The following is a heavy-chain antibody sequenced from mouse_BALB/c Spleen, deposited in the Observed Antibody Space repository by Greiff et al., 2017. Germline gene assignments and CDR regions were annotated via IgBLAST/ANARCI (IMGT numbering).Heavy chain of an antibody. CDR2: INPSNGGT. V-gene: IGHV1S81*02. Sequence: QVQLQQSGAELVKPGASVKLSCKASGYTFTSYYMYWVKQRPGQGLEWIGEINPSNGGTNFNEKFKSKATLTVDKSSSTAYMQLSSLTSEDSAVYYCTRRVYDYGETLYWYFDVWGAGTTVTVSS. CDR3: TRRVYDYGETLYWYFDV. D-gene: IGHD2-4*01. J-gene: IGHJ1*01. CDR1: GYTFTSYY.